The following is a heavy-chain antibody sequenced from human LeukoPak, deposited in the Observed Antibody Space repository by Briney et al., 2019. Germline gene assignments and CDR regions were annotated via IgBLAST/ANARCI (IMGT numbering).Heavy chain of an antibody. D-gene: IGHD3-3*01. J-gene: IGHJ5*02. CDR3: ARYYDFWSGYPRGIRNWFDP. CDR1: GGSISSGGYY. CDR2: IYYSGST. V-gene: IGHV4-31*03. Sequence: HSETLSLTCTVSGGSISSGGYYWSWIRQHPGKGLEWIGYIYYSGSTNYNPSLKSRVTISVDTSKNQFSLKLSSVTAADTAVYYCARYYDFWSGYPRGIRNWFDPWGQGTLVTVSS.